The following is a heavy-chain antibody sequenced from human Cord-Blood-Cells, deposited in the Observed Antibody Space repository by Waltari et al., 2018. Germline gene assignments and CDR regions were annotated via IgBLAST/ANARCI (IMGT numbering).Heavy chain of an antibody. CDR2: IYSSGGT. J-gene: IGHJ4*02. CDR1: GGSIRSSSYS. Sequence: QLQLQESGPGLVKPSETLSLTCTVSGGSIRSSSYSWGWTGKPPGKGLEWIGSIYSSGGTYYNPSLKSRVTISVDTSKNQFSLKVSSVTAADTAVYYCARQGGSYDYVWGSYIDYWGQGTLVTVSS. D-gene: IGHD3-16*01. V-gene: IGHV4-39*01. CDR3: ARQGGSYDYVWGSYIDY.